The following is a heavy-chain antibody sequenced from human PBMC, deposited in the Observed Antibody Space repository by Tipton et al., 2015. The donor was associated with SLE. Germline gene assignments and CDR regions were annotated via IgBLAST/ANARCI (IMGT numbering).Heavy chain of an antibody. CDR3: ARDGPSGSYGY. D-gene: IGHD1-26*01. CDR2: IYSGGST. Sequence: SLRLSCAASGFTVSSNYMSWVRQAPGKGLEWVSVIYSGGSTYYADSVKGRFTISRDNSKNTLYLQMSSLRAEDTAVYYCARDGPSGSYGYWGQGTLVTVSS. V-gene: IGHV3-66*01. CDR1: GFTVSSNY. J-gene: IGHJ4*02.